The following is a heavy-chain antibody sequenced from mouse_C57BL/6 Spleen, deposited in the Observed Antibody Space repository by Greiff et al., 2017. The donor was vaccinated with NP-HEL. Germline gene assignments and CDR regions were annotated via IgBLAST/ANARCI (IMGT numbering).Heavy chain of an antibody. D-gene: IGHD1-1*02. J-gene: IGHJ4*01. Sequence: QVQLQQPGAELVKPGASVKLSCKASGYTFTSYWMQWVKQRPGQGLEWIGEIDPSDSYTNYNQKFKGKATLTVDTSSSTAYMQLSSLTSEDSAVYYCARPEGGNPYYAMDYWGQGTSVTVSS. CDR2: IDPSDSYT. V-gene: IGHV1-50*01. CDR1: GYTFTSYW. CDR3: ARPEGGNPYYAMDY.